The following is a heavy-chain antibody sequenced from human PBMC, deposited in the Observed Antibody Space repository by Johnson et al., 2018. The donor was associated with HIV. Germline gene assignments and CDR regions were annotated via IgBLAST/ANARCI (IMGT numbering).Heavy chain of an antibody. D-gene: IGHD3-16*01. CDR2: ISWNSGSI. CDR3: AKGVWGSHSIDAFDI. CDR1: GFTFDDYA. J-gene: IGHJ3*02. V-gene: IGHV3-9*01. Sequence: VQLVESGGGLVQPGRSLRLSCAASGFTFDDYAMHWVRQAPGKGLEWVSGISWNSGSIGYADSVKGRFTISRDNAKNSLYLQMNRLRAEDTALYYCAKGVWGSHSIDAFDIWGQGTMVTVSS.